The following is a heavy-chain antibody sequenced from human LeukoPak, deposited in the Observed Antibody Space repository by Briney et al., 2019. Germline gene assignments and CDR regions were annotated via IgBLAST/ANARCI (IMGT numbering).Heavy chain of an antibody. CDR1: GYTFTGYY. D-gene: IGHD2-2*01. CDR3: ARVNLTWGYCSSTSCPQYKWFDP. Sequence: ASVTVSCKASGYTFTGYYMHWVRQAPGQGLEWMGWINPNSGGTNYAQKFQGRVTMTRDTSLSTAYMELSRLRSDDTAVYYCARVNLTWGYCSSTSCPQYKWFDPWGQGTLVTVSS. CDR2: INPNSGGT. J-gene: IGHJ5*02. V-gene: IGHV1-2*02.